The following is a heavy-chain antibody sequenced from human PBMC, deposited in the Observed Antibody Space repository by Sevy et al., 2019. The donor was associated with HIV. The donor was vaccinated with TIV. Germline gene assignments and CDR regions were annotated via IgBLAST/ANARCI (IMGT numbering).Heavy chain of an antibody. D-gene: IGHD3-3*01. CDR2: IYYSGST. V-gene: IGHV4-39*01. CDR3: ATLTYYDLWSGYYTASGYYYGMDV. CDR1: GGSISSSSYY. Sequence: SETLSLTCTVSGGSISSSSYYWGWIRQPPGKGLEWIGSIYYSGSTYYNPSLKSRVTISVDTSKNQFSLKLSSVTAADTAVYYCATLTYYDLWSGYYTASGYYYGMDVWGQGTTVTVSS. J-gene: IGHJ6*02.